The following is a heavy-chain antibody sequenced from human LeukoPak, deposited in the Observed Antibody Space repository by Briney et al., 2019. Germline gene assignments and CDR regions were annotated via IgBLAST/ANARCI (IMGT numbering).Heavy chain of an antibody. CDR3: GRYLNY. CDR2: IYSCGST. Sequence: GGSLRLSCAASGFTVSSNYMSWVRQAPGKGLEWVSVIYSCGSTYYADSVKGRFTISRDNAKSSLYLQMNSLRAEDTAVYYCGRYLNYWGQGTLVTVSS. J-gene: IGHJ4*02. V-gene: IGHV3-66*03. D-gene: IGHD3-10*01. CDR1: GFTVSSNY.